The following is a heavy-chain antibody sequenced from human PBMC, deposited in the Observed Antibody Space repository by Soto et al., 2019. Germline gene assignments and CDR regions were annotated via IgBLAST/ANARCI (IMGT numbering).Heavy chain of an antibody. V-gene: IGHV3-21*01. D-gene: IGHD2-2*01. CDR1: GFTFSSYS. CDR3: ARANCSSTSCYYYYYYMDV. Sequence: GGSLRLSCAASGFTFSSYSMNWVRQAPGKGLEWVSSISSSSSYIYYADSVKGRFTITRDNAKNSLYLQMNSLRAEDTAVYYCARANCSSTSCYYYYYYMDVWGKGTTVTVSS. J-gene: IGHJ6*03. CDR2: ISSSSSYI.